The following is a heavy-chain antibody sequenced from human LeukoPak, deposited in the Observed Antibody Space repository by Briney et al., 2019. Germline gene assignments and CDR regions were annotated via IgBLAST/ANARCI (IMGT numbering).Heavy chain of an antibody. D-gene: IGHD1-26*01. V-gene: IGHV3-7*01. J-gene: IGHJ4*02. CDR1: GFTFRSYW. CDR3: ARVGAKWEPTDY. Sequence: GGSLRLSCAASGFTFRSYWMSWVRQAPGKGLEWVAYIKQDESEKYYVDSVKGRFTISRDNAKSPLYLQMNSLRAEDTAVYYCARVGAKWEPTDYWGQGTLVTVSS. CDR2: IKQDESEK.